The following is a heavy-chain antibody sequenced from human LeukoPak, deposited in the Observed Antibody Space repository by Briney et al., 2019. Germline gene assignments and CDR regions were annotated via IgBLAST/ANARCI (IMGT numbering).Heavy chain of an antibody. V-gene: IGHV3-30*18. Sequence: GGSPRLSCAASGFTFSSYGVHWVRQAPGKGLEWVAVISYDGSNKYYVDSVKGRFTISRDNSKNTLYLQMNSLRPEDTAVYYCAKDRGEQWLVTSFDYWGQGTLVTVSS. D-gene: IGHD6-19*01. CDR2: ISYDGSNK. CDR3: AKDRGEQWLVTSFDY. J-gene: IGHJ4*02. CDR1: GFTFSSYG.